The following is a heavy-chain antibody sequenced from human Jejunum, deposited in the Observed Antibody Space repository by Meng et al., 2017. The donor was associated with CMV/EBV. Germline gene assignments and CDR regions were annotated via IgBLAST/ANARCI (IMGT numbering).Heavy chain of an antibody. CDR2: TSYDGNSQ. CDR1: GFPFSSNA. CDR3: ARDGGGFNSSPFDY. V-gene: IGHV3-30*04. Sequence: GFPFSSNAMPWVRQAPGKGLEWVAVTSYDGNSQYYTDSVKGRFTISRDNSDNMLYLQMNSLRADDTAVYYCARDGGGFNSSPFDYWGQGTLVTVSS. J-gene: IGHJ4*02. D-gene: IGHD3-16*01.